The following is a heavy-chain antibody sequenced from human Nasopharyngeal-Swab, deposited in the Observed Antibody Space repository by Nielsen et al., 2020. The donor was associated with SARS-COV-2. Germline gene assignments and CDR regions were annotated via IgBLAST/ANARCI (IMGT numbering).Heavy chain of an antibody. CDR2: INPHSRGT. CDR3: ARDDYGDYGYFGQ. Sequence: ASVKVSCKASGYTLTGYYMHWVRRAPGQGLEWMGWINPHSRGTKYAQKVQGRVTMTSDTSINTAYMELRRLRSDDTAVYYCARDDYGDYGYFGQWGQGTLVTGSS. CDR1: GYTLTGYY. V-gene: IGHV1-2*02. J-gene: IGHJ4*02. D-gene: IGHD4-17*01.